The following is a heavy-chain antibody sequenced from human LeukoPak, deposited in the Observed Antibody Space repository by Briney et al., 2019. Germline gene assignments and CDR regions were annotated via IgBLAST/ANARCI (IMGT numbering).Heavy chain of an antibody. D-gene: IGHD1-26*01. Sequence: PGGSLRLSCAASGFTFSSYWMHWVRQAPGKGLVWVSRINSDGSSTSYADSVKGRFSISRDNSRDTLYLQMNSLRAEDAAVYYCAKDGATYFYYYYMDVWGKGTTVTVSS. J-gene: IGHJ6*03. CDR3: AKDGATYFYYYYMDV. CDR2: INSDGSST. V-gene: IGHV3-74*01. CDR1: GFTFSSYW.